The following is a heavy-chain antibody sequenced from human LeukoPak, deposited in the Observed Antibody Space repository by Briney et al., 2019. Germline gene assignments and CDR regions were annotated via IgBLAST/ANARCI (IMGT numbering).Heavy chain of an antibody. D-gene: IGHD6-6*01. CDR3: ARGGTILTHVWKQLVFG. V-gene: IGHV3-11*01. CDR1: GFTFSDYY. CDR2: ISSSGSTI. J-gene: IGHJ4*02. Sequence: GGSLRLSCAASGFTFSDYYMSWIRQAPGKGLEWVAYISSSGSTIYYADSVKGRFTISRDNAKNSLYLQMNSLRAEDTAVYYCARGGTILTHVWKQLVFGRGQGTLVTVSS.